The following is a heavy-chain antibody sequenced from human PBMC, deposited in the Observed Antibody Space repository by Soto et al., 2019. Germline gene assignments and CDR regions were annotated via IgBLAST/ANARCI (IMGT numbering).Heavy chain of an antibody. CDR2: TYYRSKLYS. V-gene: IGHV6-1*01. D-gene: IGHD1-26*01. J-gene: IGHJ4*01. Sequence: HTLSLTCVFSGDRVPFNSAAWHRISQSPSRGLEWLGRTYYRSKLYSDYAISVKSPMTINRDTSQNQSALQMNSVTLEDTAMYYCTRDNIVGGMDLFDSWGSGTVVTVSS. CDR3: TRDNIVGGMDLFDS. CDR1: GDRVPFNSAA.